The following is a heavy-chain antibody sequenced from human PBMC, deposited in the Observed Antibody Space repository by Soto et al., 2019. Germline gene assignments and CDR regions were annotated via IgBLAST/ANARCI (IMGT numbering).Heavy chain of an antibody. CDR1: GASMNNYY. D-gene: IGHD4-17*01. CDR3: ARRYGDCFDY. CDR2: IYYSGST. Sequence: PSETLSLTXTVSGASMNNYYWTWIRQPPGKGLEWIGYIYYSGSTIYNPSLESRVTISVDTSKNQFSLKLSSVTAADTAVYYCARRYGDCFDYWGQGTLVTVSS. J-gene: IGHJ4*02. V-gene: IGHV4-59*08.